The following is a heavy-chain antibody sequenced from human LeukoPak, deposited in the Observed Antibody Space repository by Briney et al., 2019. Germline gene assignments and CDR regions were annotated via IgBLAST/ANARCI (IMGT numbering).Heavy chain of an antibody. CDR3: ARGQWLDGYFDY. CDR2: IKQDGSEK. V-gene: IGHV3-7*01. Sequence: PGGSLRLSCAASGFTFSSYSMNWVRQAPGKGLEWVANIKQDGSEKYYVDSVKGRFTISRDNAKNSLYLQMNSLRAEDTAVYYCARGQWLDGYFDYWGQGTLVTVSS. J-gene: IGHJ4*02. D-gene: IGHD6-19*01. CDR1: GFTFSSYS.